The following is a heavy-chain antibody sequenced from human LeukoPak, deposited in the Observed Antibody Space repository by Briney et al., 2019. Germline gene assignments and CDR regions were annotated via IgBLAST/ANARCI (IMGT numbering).Heavy chain of an antibody. V-gene: IGHV4-59*01. CDR3: ARDLLGYCSSTSCYDDTARNWFDP. CDR1: GGSIRNYY. J-gene: IGHJ5*02. D-gene: IGHD2-2*01. Sequence: SETLSLTCTVSGGSIRNYYWSWIRQPPGKGLEWIGYIYYSGSTNYNPSLKSRVTISVDTSKNQFSLKLNSVTAADTAVYYCARDLLGYCSSTSCYDDTARNWFDPWGQGTLVTVSS. CDR2: IYYSGST.